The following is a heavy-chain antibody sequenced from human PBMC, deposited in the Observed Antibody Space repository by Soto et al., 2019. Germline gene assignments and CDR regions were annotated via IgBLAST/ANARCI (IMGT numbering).Heavy chain of an antibody. CDR2: IYATGTT. V-gene: IGHV4-4*07. Sequence: TLSLTCTVSGASISGFYWSWIRKSAGKGLEWIGRIYATGTTDYNPSLKSRVMMSVDPSKKQFSLKLRSVTAADTAVYYCVRDGTKTLRDWFDPWGQGISVTVSS. CDR3: VRDGTKTLRDWFDP. CDR1: GASISGFY. J-gene: IGHJ5*02. D-gene: IGHD1-1*01.